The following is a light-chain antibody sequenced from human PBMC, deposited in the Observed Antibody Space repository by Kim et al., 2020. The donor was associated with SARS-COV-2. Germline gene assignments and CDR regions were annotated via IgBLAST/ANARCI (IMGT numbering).Light chain of an antibody. CDR2: AAS. J-gene: IGKJ3*01. Sequence: SATVGDRVASACRASQSISAYLNWYQQKPGRAPKLLISAASTLQGGVPSRFSGSGSETDFTLTISSLQPEDFATYFCQQSYITPFTFGPGTKVIS. CDR1: QSISAY. CDR3: QQSYITPFT. V-gene: IGKV1-39*01.